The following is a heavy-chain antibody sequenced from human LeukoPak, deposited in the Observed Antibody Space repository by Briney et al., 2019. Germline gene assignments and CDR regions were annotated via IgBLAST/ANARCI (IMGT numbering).Heavy chain of an antibody. CDR2: ISAYNGNT. J-gene: IGHJ6*03. D-gene: IGHD6-19*01. V-gene: IGHV1-18*04. CDR3: ARDPGIAVAGTRRYYYYYYMDV. CDR1: GYSFTSHY. Sequence: GASVKVSCKAFGYSFTSHYMHWVRQAPGQGLEWMGWISAYNGNTNYAQKLQGRVTMTTDTSTSTAYMELRSLRSDDTAVYYCARDPGIAVAGTRRYYYYYYMDVWGKGTTVTVSS.